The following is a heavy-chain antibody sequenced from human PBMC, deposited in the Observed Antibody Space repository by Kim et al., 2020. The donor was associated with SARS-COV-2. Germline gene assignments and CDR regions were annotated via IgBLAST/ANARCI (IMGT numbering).Heavy chain of an antibody. Sequence: DSVKAPFTIARDDAKNALYLQMNGLRAEDSAVYYCARDPGCSGGSCYGYWGQGTLVTVSS. D-gene: IGHD2-15*01. CDR3: ARDPGCSGGSCYGY. J-gene: IGHJ4*02. V-gene: IGHV3-21*01.